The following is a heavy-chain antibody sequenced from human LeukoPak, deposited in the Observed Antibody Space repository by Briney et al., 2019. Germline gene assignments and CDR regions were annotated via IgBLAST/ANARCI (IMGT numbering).Heavy chain of an antibody. Sequence: ASVKVSCKASGGTFSSYAISWVRQAPGQGLEWMGGIIPIFGTANYAQKFQGRVTITADKSTSTAYMELSSLRSEDTAGYYCARDRYYYDSSGYYPFDYWGQGTLVTVSS. CDR2: IIPIFGTA. J-gene: IGHJ4*02. V-gene: IGHV1-69*06. CDR3: ARDRYYYDSSGYYPFDY. D-gene: IGHD3-22*01. CDR1: GGTFSSYA.